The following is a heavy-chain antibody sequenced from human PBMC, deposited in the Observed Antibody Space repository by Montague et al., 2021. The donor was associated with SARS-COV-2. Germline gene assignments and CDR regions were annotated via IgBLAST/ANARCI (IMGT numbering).Heavy chain of an antibody. Sequence: SLRLSCAASGFTFSNYGIHWVRQAPGKGLEWVAVISYDGSNKYYADSVKGRFTISRDNSKNTLYLQMNSLRTEDTAVYYCAKDWWIKIAAPEHFDYWGQGTLVTVSS. CDR2: ISYDGSNK. J-gene: IGHJ4*02. CDR1: GFTFSNYG. D-gene: IGHD6-25*01. CDR3: AKDWWIKIAAPEHFDY. V-gene: IGHV3-30*18.